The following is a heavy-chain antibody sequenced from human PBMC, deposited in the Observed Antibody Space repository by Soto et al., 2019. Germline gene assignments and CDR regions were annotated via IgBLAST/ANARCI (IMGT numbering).Heavy chain of an antibody. D-gene: IGHD2-2*01. V-gene: IGHV3-48*01. CDR3: ARAGLIVVVPNY. CDR1: GFTFSSYS. J-gene: IGHJ4*02. Sequence: GGSLRLSCAASGFTFSSYSMNWVRQAPGKGLEWVSCISSSSSTIYYADSVKGRFTISRDNAKNSLYLQMNSLRAEDTAVYYCARAGLIVVVPNYWGQGTLVTVSS. CDR2: ISSSSSTI.